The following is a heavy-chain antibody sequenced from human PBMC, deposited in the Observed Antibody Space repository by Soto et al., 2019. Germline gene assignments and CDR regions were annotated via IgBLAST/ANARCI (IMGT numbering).Heavy chain of an antibody. CDR3: AHRRRYDYIWGSYRPAPEFDY. D-gene: IGHD3-16*02. J-gene: IGHJ4*02. V-gene: IGHV2-5*02. Sequence: QITLKESGPTLVKPTQTLTLTCTFSGFSHSTSGVGVGWIRQPPGKALEWLALIYWDDDKRYSPSLKSRLTITKDTSKNQVVLTMTNMDPVDTATYYCAHRRRYDYIWGSYRPAPEFDYWGQGTLVTVSS. CDR2: IYWDDDK. CDR1: GFSHSTSGVG.